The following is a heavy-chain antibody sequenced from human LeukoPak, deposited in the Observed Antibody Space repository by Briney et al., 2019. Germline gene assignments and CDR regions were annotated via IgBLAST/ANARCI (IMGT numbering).Heavy chain of an antibody. CDR2: MNPNSGNT. CDR1: GYTFTSYG. CDR3: ARHSIAAAVLDY. J-gene: IGHJ4*02. V-gene: IGHV1-8*02. Sequence: GASVKVSCKASGYTFTSYGISWVRQAPGQGLEWMGWMNPNSGNTGYAQKFQGRVTMTRNTSISAAYMELSSLRSEDTAVYYCARHSIAAAVLDYWGQGTLVTVSS. D-gene: IGHD6-13*01.